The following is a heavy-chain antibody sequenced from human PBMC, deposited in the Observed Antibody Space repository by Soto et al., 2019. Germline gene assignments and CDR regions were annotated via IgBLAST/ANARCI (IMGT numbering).Heavy chain of an antibody. CDR2: ISYDGSNK. J-gene: IGHJ6*02. CDR3: ARGGELERYYYYYGMDV. V-gene: IGHV3-30-3*01. CDR1: GFTFSSYA. Sequence: QVPLVESGGGVVQPGRSLRLSCAASGFTFSSYAMHWVRQAPGKGLEWVAVISYDGSNKYYADSVKGRFTISRDNSKNTLYLQMNSLRAEDTAVYYCARGGELERYYYYYGMDVWGQGTTVTVSS. D-gene: IGHD1-1*01.